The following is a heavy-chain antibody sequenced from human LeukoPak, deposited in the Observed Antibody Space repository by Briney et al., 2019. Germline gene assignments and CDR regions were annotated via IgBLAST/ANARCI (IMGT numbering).Heavy chain of an antibody. D-gene: IGHD6-13*01. CDR1: GGSIRGYY. V-gene: IGHV4-59*01. CDR2: INYSGST. CDR3: ASYSSSLEYFHP. J-gene: IGHJ1*01. Sequence: ETLSLTCTVSGGSIRGYYWSWIRQPPGKGLEWIAYINYSGSTNYNPSLKSRVAISVDTSKNHFSLKLSSVTAADTAVYYCASYSSSLEYFHPWGQGTLVTVSS.